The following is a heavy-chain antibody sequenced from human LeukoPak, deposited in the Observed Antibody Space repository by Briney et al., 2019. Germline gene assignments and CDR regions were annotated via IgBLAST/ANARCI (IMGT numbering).Heavy chain of an antibody. CDR2: INHSGST. J-gene: IGHJ4*02. Sequence: PSETLSLTCAVYGGSFSGYYWSWIRQPPGKGLEWIGEINHSGSTNYNPSLKRRVTISVDTSKNQFSLKLSSVTAADTAVYYCARRSRYDFWSGTNFDYWGQGTLVTVSS. CDR3: ARRSRYDFWSGTNFDY. CDR1: GGSFSGYY. D-gene: IGHD3-3*01. V-gene: IGHV4-34*01.